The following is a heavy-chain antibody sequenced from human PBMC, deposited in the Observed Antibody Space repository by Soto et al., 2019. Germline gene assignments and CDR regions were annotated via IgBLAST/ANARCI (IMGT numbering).Heavy chain of an antibody. V-gene: IGHV1-46*03. D-gene: IGHD5-12*01. Sequence: ASVKVSCKASGYTFTSYYMHWVRQAPGQGLEWMGIINPSGGSTSYAQKFQGRVTMTRDTSTSTVYMGLSSLRSEDTAVYYCARDLVATIIYYGMDVWGQGTTVTVSS. J-gene: IGHJ6*02. CDR1: GYTFTSYY. CDR2: INPSGGST. CDR3: ARDLVATIIYYGMDV.